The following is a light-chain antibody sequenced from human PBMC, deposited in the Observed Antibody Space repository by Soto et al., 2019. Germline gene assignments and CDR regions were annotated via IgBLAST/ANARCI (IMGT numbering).Light chain of an antibody. Sequence: DIQLTQSPSTLSASVGDRVTITCRASQSISSWLAWYQQKPGKAPNLLIYKTSNLESGVPSRFGGSGSGTEFTLTISSLQPNDFATNYCQYYNDYCWTFGEGTKVEIK. J-gene: IGKJ1*01. CDR2: KTS. CDR1: QSISSW. V-gene: IGKV1-5*03. CDR3: QYYNDYCWT.